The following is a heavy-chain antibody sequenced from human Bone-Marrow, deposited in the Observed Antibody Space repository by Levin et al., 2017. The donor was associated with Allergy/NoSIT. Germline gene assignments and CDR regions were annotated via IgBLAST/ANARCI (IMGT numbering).Heavy chain of an antibody. J-gene: IGHJ4*02. Sequence: PVASVKVSCKASGYTFTSFGISWVRQAPGQGLEWMGWSSAYNGNTNYGQKLQGRVTMTTDTSTSTAYMELRSLRSDDTAVYFCTRDLGEDTTMIFFDFWGQGTLVTVSS. V-gene: IGHV1-18*01. CDR2: SSAYNGNT. D-gene: IGHD5-18*01. CDR3: TRDLGEDTTMIFFDF. CDR1: GYTFTSFG.